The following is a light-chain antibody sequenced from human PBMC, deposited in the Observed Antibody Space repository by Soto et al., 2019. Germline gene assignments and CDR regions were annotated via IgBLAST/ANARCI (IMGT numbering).Light chain of an antibody. J-gene: IGLJ2*01. CDR2: DVS. CDR1: SSDVGGYNY. Sequence: QSALTQPASVSGSPGQSITISCSGTSSDVGGYNYVSWYQQHIGKAPKLMVYDVSNRPSGVSNRFSGSKSGNTASLTISGLQAEDEADYYCSSYTTSSTLIFGGGTKLTVL. V-gene: IGLV2-14*01. CDR3: SSYTTSSTLI.